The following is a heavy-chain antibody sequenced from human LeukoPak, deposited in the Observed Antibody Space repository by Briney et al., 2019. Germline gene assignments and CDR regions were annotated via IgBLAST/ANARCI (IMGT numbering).Heavy chain of an antibody. V-gene: IGHV3-21*01. Sequence: GGSLRLSCAASGFTFSSYSINWVRQAPGKGLEWVSSISSSSRYIYYAGSVKGRFTISRDTAKNSLYLQMNSLRAEDTAVYYCARVVSVAWSERRPGYYYMDVWGRGTTVTVSS. CDR1: GFTFSSYS. CDR2: ISSSSRYI. CDR3: ARVVSVAWSERRPGYYYMDV. J-gene: IGHJ6*03. D-gene: IGHD1-1*01.